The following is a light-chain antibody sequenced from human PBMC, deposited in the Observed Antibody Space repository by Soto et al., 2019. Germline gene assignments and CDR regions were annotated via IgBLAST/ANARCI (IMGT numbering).Light chain of an antibody. CDR2: WAS. J-gene: IGKJ1*01. CDR3: QQYHTTPQT. V-gene: IGKV4-1*01. CDR1: QSVLYSSTNKNY. Sequence: DIVMTQSPDSLAVSLGERATINCKSSQSVLYSSTNKNYLAWYQQKPGQPPKLLIYWASTRESGVPERFSGSGSGTNFTLTISGLRAEDVAVYYCQQYHTTPQTFGQGTKVEIK.